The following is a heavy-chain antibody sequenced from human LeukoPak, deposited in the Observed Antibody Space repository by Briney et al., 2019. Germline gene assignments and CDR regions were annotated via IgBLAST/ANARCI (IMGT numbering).Heavy chain of an antibody. V-gene: IGHV3-74*01. J-gene: IGHJ5*02. CDR3: IRDFRSADL. Sequence: GSLRLSCVASGFTFSNYWMHWVRQPPGKGLVWVSRIYVDGRTTNYADSVKGRFTISRDNAKNTVYLEMNSLSVEDTATYYCIRDFRSADLWGQGTLVTVTS. CDR1: GFTFSNYW. CDR2: IYVDGRTT.